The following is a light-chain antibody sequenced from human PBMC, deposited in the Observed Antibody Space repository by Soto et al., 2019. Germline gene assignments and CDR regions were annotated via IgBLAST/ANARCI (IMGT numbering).Light chain of an antibody. Sequence: DIVMTQSPLSLPVTPGEPASISCRSSQSLLHSNGYNYVDWYLQKPGQSPQLLIYLGSNRASGGPDRFSGSGSGTDFTPKISRVEAEYVGVFYCMQALQTPRTFGQGTKLEIK. V-gene: IGKV2-28*01. CDR2: LGS. CDR1: QSLLHSNGYNY. CDR3: MQALQTPRT. J-gene: IGKJ2*01.